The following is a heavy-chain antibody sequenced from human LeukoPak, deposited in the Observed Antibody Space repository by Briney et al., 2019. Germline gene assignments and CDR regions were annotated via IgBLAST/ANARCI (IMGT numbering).Heavy chain of an antibody. CDR1: GFTLSDHY. CDR2: TRNKANSYST. D-gene: IGHD1-26*01. Sequence: VGSPRLSCAASGFTLSDHYMDWVRQAPGKGLEWLGRTRNKANSYSTEYAASVKGRFTISRDESKNSLYLQMNSLKTEDTAVYYCGRSRAGAIDYWGQGTLVTVSS. J-gene: IGHJ4*02. V-gene: IGHV3-72*01. CDR3: GRSRAGAIDY.